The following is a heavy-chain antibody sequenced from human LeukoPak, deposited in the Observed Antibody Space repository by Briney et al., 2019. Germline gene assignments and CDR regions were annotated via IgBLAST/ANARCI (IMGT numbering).Heavy chain of an antibody. CDR2: ISDNGRST. Sequence: QAGGSLRLSCAASEFTFTSYELNWVRQAPGKGLEWVSTISDNGRSTHYADSVKGRFTISRDNSKNTLDLQMNSLKAEDTAIYYCAKDVRPGGGGMDVWGQGTTVTVSS. CDR1: EFTFTSYE. J-gene: IGHJ6*02. CDR3: AKDVRPGGGGMDV. D-gene: IGHD1-26*01. V-gene: IGHV3-23*01.